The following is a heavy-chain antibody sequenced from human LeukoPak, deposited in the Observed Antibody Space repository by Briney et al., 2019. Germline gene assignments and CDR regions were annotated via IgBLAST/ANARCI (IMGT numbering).Heavy chain of an antibody. CDR3: ARQRSRGSGSPLFNY. J-gene: IGHJ4*02. CDR1: GGSISSSTYY. Sequence: SETPSLTCTVSGGSISSSTYYWGWIRQPPGKGLEWIGSIYYSESTYYNPSLKSRVTISADTSKNQFSLKLSSVAAANTAVYYCARQRSRGSGSPLFNYWGQGTLVTVSS. CDR2: IYYSEST. V-gene: IGHV4-39*01. D-gene: IGHD3-10*01.